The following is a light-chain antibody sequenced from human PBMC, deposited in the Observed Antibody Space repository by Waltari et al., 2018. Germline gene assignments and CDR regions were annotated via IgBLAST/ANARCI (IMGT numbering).Light chain of an antibody. CDR2: DAY. CDR3: QQFDDAPLT. CDR1: QDITDH. J-gene: IGKJ5*01. Sequence: DIQLTQSPSSLSASVGDRVTVTCQASQDITDHLNWYQQKPDRAPKLLIFDAYTLETGVPSRFSGSGSGTELTFTISSLQPEDIGTYYCQQFDDAPLTFGQGTRLDIK. V-gene: IGKV1-33*01.